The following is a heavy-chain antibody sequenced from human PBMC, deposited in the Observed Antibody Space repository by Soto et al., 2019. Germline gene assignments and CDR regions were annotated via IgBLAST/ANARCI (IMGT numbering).Heavy chain of an antibody. D-gene: IGHD3-22*01. CDR2: IIPIFGTA. CDR1: GCTFSSYA. V-gene: IGHV1-69*06. CDR3: ARDLRHDSSGYYRGWFDR. Sequence: SVKVYCKASGCTFSSYAISWVRRAPGQGLEWMGGIIPIFGTANYAQKFQGRVTITADKSTSTAYMELSSLRSEDTAVYYCARDLRHDSSGYYRGWFDRWGQGTLVTVSS. J-gene: IGHJ5*02.